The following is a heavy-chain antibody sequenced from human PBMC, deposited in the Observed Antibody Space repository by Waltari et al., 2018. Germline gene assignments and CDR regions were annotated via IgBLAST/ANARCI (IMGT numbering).Heavy chain of an antibody. CDR1: GGSISSHY. Sequence: QVQLQESGPGLVTPSETLSLTCTVSGGSISSHYGSWIRQPPGKGLEWIGYIYDSGSTNYNPSLRSRVTISVDTSKNQFSLKLSSVTAADTAVYYCARDPSGYVNDAFDIWGQGTMVTVS. CDR3: ARDPSGYVNDAFDI. V-gene: IGHV4-59*11. CDR2: IYDSGST. D-gene: IGHD5-12*01. J-gene: IGHJ3*02.